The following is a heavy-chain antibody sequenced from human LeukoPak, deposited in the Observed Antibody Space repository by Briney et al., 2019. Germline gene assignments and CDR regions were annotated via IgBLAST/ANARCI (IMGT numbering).Heavy chain of an antibody. Sequence: PGRSLRLSCGASGFTFDDYAMHWVRQAPGKGLEWVSGISWNSGSIGYADSVKGRFTISRDNAKNSLYLQMNSLRAEDTAFYYCAKDWSYDSSGADYWGQGTLVTVSS. J-gene: IGHJ4*02. CDR3: AKDWSYDSSGADY. CDR2: ISWNSGSI. D-gene: IGHD3-22*01. V-gene: IGHV3-9*01. CDR1: GFTFDDYA.